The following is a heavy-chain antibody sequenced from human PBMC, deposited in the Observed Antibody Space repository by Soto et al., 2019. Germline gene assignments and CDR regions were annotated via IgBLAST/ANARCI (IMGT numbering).Heavy chain of an antibody. CDR2: IFYTGGT. D-gene: IGHD5-12*01. Sequence: SETLSLTCTVSGGSISSSSYYWDWIRQPPGRGLEWVGSIFYTGGTYYNPSLKSRITISVDTSKNQFSLKLFSVTAADTAVYLCARRGSSLATSHFHFWGQGTLVTVSS. V-gene: IGHV4-39*01. CDR1: GGSISSSSYY. CDR3: ARRGSSLATSHFHF. J-gene: IGHJ4*02.